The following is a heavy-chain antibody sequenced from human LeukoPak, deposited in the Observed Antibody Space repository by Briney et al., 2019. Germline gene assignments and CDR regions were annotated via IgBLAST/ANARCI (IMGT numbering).Heavy chain of an antibody. Sequence: SETLSLTCAVSGGSISSGGYSWSWIRQPPGEGLEWIGYIYYSGSTNYNPSLKSRVTISVDTSKNQFSLKLSSVTAADTAVYYCARGYDWFDYWGQGTLVTVSS. J-gene: IGHJ4*02. D-gene: IGHD3-3*01. CDR2: IYYSGST. CDR1: GGSISSGGYS. CDR3: ARGYDWFDY. V-gene: IGHV4-61*08.